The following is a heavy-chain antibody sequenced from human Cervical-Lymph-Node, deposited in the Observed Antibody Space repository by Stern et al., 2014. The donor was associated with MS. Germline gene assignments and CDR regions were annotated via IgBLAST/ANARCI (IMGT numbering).Heavy chain of an antibody. CDR2: IKQDGSEK. J-gene: IGHJ6*02. V-gene: IGHV3-7*01. CDR1: GFSFSSYS. D-gene: IGHD2-15*01. CDR3: AEGKLLWDV. Sequence: EVQLVESGGGLVQPGGSLRLSCAASGFSFSSYSMTWVRQAPGKGLEWVANIKQDGSEKQCVDSVKGRFTIPRSNAKKSKYLQMNNRRSGGPGGYYCAEGKLLWDVWGQGTTVTVSS.